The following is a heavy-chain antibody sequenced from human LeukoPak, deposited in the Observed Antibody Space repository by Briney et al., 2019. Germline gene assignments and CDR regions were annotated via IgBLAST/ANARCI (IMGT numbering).Heavy chain of an antibody. CDR2: ISTYTGDT. CDR1: GYTFTIYG. CDR3: ARDLGKWPHVAFDI. Sequence: ASVKVSCKASGYTFTIYGISWVRQAPGQGLEWMGWISTYTGDTNYAQNLQGRVTMTTDTSTSTAYMELRSLRSDDTAVYYCARDLGKWPHVAFDIWGQGTLVTVSS. V-gene: IGHV1-18*01. J-gene: IGHJ3*02. D-gene: IGHD5-24*01.